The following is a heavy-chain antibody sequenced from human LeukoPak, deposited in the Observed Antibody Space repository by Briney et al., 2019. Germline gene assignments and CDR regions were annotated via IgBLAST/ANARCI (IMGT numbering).Heavy chain of an antibody. V-gene: IGHV3-23*01. Sequence: PGGSLRLSCAASGFTFSSCAMSWARHSTGKGLEWVSAISGSGGSTYYADSVKGRFTISRDNSKNTLYLQMNSLRAEDTAVYYCVKCSGGSCYQEFDYWGQGTLVTVSS. CDR1: GFTFSSCA. D-gene: IGHD2-15*01. J-gene: IGHJ4*02. CDR2: ISGSGGST. CDR3: VKCSGGSCYQEFDY.